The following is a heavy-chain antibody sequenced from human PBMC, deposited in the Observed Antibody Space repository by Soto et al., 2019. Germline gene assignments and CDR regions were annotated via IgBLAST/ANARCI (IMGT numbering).Heavy chain of an antibody. V-gene: IGHV5-51*01. D-gene: IGHD3-3*01. CDR1: AYTFAAYW. CDR3: ARPDDTQDVWYHTYDI. Sequence: GESLKLSCTGSAYTFAAYWIGWVRQMPGKGLEWVGVINPRDSDVKYSPPFEGQFTISADKSINSVFLQWRSLKASDTAMYYCARPDDTQDVWYHTYDIWGQGTMVTVSS. CDR2: INPRDSDV. J-gene: IGHJ3*02.